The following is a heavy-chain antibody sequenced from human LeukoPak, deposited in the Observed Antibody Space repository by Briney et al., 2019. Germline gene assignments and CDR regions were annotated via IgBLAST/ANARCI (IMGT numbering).Heavy chain of an antibody. Sequence: GGSLRLSCAASGFTFSSYAMHWVRQAPGKGLEWVAIISYDGSNKYYAESVKGRFAVSRDNSKNTLYLQMNSPRAEDTAVYYCARVPVWYSSSWYGDYWGQGTLVTVSS. V-gene: IGHV3-30*09. J-gene: IGHJ4*02. CDR3: ARVPVWYSSSWYGDY. CDR1: GFTFSSYA. CDR2: ISYDGSNK. D-gene: IGHD6-13*01.